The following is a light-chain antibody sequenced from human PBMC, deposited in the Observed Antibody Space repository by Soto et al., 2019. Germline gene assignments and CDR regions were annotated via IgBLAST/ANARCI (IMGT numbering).Light chain of an antibody. CDR1: SSDVGDYNY. CDR2: EVS. J-gene: IGLJ2*01. V-gene: IGLV2-14*01. Sequence: QSVLTQPASVSGSPGLSITISCTGTSSDVGDYNYVSWYQQHPDKAPKLMIYEVSHPPSGVSNRFSGSNSGNTASLTISGRQAEDEADYYCSSYTSNSTQLFAGGTKLTVL. CDR3: SSYTSNSTQL.